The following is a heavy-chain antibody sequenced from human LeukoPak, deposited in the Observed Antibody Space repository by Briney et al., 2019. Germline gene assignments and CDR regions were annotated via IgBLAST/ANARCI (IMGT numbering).Heavy chain of an antibody. V-gene: IGHV1-69*05. CDR2: IIPIFGTA. Sequence: VASVKVSCKASGGTFSSYAISWVRQAPGQGLEWMGGIIPIFGTANYAQKFQGRVTITTDESTSTAYMELSSLRSEDTAVYYCARANHYYDSSSYYTAYYYYYMDVWGKGTTVTVSS. CDR3: ARANHYYDSSSYYTAYYYYYMDV. D-gene: IGHD3-22*01. J-gene: IGHJ6*03. CDR1: GGTFSSYA.